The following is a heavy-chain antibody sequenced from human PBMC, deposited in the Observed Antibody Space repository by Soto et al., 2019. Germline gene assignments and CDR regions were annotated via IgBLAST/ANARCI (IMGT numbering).Heavy chain of an antibody. CDR2: ISGSGGST. J-gene: IGHJ3*02. V-gene: IGHV3-23*01. D-gene: IGHD2-2*02. CDR3: ANTPDYTSFDI. CDR1: GFTCSSYA. Sequence: GLPMRLPCAAAGFTCSSYAMRRVRQAPGKGLEWVSAISGSGGSTYYADSVKGRFTISRDNSKNTLYLQMNSLRAEDTAVYYCANTPDYTSFDIWGQGTMVTVSS.